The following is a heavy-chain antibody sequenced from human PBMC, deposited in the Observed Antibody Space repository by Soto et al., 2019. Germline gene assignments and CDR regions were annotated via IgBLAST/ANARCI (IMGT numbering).Heavy chain of an antibody. D-gene: IGHD3-16*01. J-gene: IGHJ6*02. CDR2: IIPILGIA. Sequence: QVQLVQSGAEVKKPGSSVKVSCKASGGTFSSYTISWVRQAPGQALEWMGRIIPILGIANYAQKFQGRVTITADKSTSRGYMELSSLRSEDAAVYCWASDVLGGYGMDVWGQGTTVTVSS. CDR3: ASDVLGGYGMDV. CDR1: GGTFSSYT. V-gene: IGHV1-69*02.